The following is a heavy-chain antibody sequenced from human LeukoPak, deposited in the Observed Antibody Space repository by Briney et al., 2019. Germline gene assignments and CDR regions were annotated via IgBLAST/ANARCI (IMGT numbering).Heavy chain of an antibody. CDR2: IYHSGST. Sequence: PSGTLSLTCAVSGGSISSSNWWSWVRQPPGKGLEWIGEIYHSGSTNYNPSLKSRVTISVDKSKNQFSLKLSSVTAADTAVYYCARDVNDILTGRIYGMDVWGQGTTVTVSS. J-gene: IGHJ6*02. D-gene: IGHD3-9*01. CDR1: GGSISSSNW. CDR3: ARDVNDILTGRIYGMDV. V-gene: IGHV4-4*02.